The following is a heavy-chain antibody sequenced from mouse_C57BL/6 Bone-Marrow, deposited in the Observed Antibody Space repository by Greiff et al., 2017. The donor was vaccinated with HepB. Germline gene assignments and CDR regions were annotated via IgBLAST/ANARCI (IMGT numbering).Heavy chain of an antibody. V-gene: IGHV1-81*01. CDR1: GYTFTSYG. Sequence: QVQLQQSGAELARPGASVKLSCKASGYTFTSYGISWVKQRTGQGLEWIGEIYPRSGNTYYNEKFKGKATLTADKSSSTAYMELRSLTSEDSAVYFCARYLFNWDGFAYWGQGTLVTVSA. CDR3: ARYLFNWDGFAY. J-gene: IGHJ3*01. CDR2: IYPRSGNT. D-gene: IGHD4-1*01.